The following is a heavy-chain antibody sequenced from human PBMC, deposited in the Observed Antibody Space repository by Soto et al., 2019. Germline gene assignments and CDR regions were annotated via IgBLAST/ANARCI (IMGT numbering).Heavy chain of an antibody. CDR2: IWYDGSNK. D-gene: IGHD5-18*01. CDR3: ARGGYSYAPVSGYFDY. Sequence: GGSLRLSCAASGFTFSSYGMHWVRQAPGKGLEWVAVIWYDGSNKYYADSVKGRFTISRDNSKNTLYLQMNSLRAEDTAVYYCARGGYSYAPVSGYFDYWGQGTLVTVSS. CDR1: GFTFSSYG. J-gene: IGHJ4*02. V-gene: IGHV3-33*01.